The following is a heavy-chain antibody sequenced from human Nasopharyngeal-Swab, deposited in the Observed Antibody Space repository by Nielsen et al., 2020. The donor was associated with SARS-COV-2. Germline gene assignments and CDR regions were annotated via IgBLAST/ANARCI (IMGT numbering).Heavy chain of an antibody. Sequence: GESLKIFCAASGFTFDDYTMHWARQAPGKGLEWVSLISWDGGSTYYADSVKGRFTISRDNSKNSLYLQMNSLRTEDTALYYCAKDRTGQGYFDYWGQGTLVTVSS. CDR1: GFTFDDYT. V-gene: IGHV3-43*01. J-gene: IGHJ4*02. CDR3: AKDRTGQGYFDY. CDR2: ISWDGGST.